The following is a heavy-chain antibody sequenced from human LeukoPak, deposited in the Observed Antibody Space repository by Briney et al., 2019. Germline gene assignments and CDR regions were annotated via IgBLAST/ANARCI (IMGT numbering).Heavy chain of an antibody. V-gene: IGHV3-7*01. CDR2: IKQDGSEK. J-gene: IGHJ4*02. D-gene: IGHD2-21*02. CDR1: GFTISSYW. CDR3: ARSVTASFDY. Sequence: PGGSLRLSCAAYGFTISSYWMSWVRQAPGKGLEWVANIKQDGSEKYYVDSVKGRFTISRDNAKNSLYLQMNSLRAEDTAVYYCARSVTASFDYWGQGTLVTVSS.